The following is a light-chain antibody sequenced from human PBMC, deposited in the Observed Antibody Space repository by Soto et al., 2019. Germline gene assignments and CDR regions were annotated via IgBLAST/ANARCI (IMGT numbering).Light chain of an antibody. Sequence: EIVLTQSPGTLSLSPGEGATLSCRASQSVSSSYIAWYQQRPGQTPSLLIDGASTWATGIPDRFSGSGSGTHFTLTISRLEPGDFAVYYCQHFGGTTFTFGQGTRLEIK. CDR1: QSVSSSY. V-gene: IGKV3-20*01. CDR2: GAS. J-gene: IGKJ5*01. CDR3: QHFGGTTFT.